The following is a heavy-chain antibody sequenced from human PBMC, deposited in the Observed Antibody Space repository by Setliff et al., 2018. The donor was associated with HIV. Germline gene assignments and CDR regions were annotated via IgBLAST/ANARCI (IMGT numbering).Heavy chain of an antibody. J-gene: IGHJ5*02. D-gene: IGHD3-10*01. V-gene: IGHV4-61*05. Sequence: SETLSLTCNVSDGSISSSSYYWSWIRQPPGKGLEWSGYIFYSGTTSYNPSLKSRVTISVDTSKHQFSLKLSSVTAADTAGYYCARNRRDDSGSGGYSAWGQGTLVIVSS. CDR1: DGSISSSSYY. CDR2: IFYSGTT. CDR3: ARNRRDDSGSGGYSA.